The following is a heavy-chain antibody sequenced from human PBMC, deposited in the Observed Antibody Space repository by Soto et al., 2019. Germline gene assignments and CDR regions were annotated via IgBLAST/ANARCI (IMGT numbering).Heavy chain of an antibody. CDR2: ISFSGSTI. CDR3: TRGAGFFYGVDV. Sequence: PGGSLRLSCAASGFSFSDYVMNWVRQAPGKGLEWIAHISFSGSTIYYADSVKGRFSISRDNSKNFLYLQLSGLRADDSAVYYCTRGAGFFYGVDVWGLGTTVTVSS. V-gene: IGHV3-48*03. D-gene: IGHD3-10*01. J-gene: IGHJ6*02. CDR1: GFSFSDYV.